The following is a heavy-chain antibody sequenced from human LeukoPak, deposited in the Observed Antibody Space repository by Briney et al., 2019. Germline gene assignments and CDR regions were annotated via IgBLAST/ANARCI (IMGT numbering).Heavy chain of an antibody. CDR1: GYTLTELS. D-gene: IGHD3-9*01. V-gene: IGHV1-24*01. CDR2: FDPEDGET. Sequence: ASVKVSCKVSGYTLTELSMHWVRQAPGKGLEWMGGFDPEDGETIYAQKFQGRVTMTEDTSTDTAYMELSSLRSEDTAVYYCATDSESFRSDRYNWFDPWGQGTLVTVSS. J-gene: IGHJ5*02. CDR3: ATDSESFRSDRYNWFDP.